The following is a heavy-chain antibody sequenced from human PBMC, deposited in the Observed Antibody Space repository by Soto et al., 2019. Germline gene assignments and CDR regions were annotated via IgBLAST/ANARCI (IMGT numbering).Heavy chain of an antibody. CDR3: AKEFGWELQLSHPYYNSGMDV. V-gene: IGHV3-33*03. Sequence: QVQLVESGGGVVQPGRSLRLSCAASGFTFRSYGMHWVRQAPGKGLEWVALMSFDGSNKYYADSVRGRFTISSDNSKSKLYPEVDILKPEDTAVYYCAKEFGWELQLSHPYYNSGMDVWGQGTTVTVSS. CDR2: MSFDGSNK. CDR1: GFTFRSYG. J-gene: IGHJ6*02. D-gene: IGHD1-1*01.